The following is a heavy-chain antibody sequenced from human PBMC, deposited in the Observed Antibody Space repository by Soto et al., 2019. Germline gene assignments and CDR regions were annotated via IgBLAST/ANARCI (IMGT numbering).Heavy chain of an antibody. CDR1: GFSLSNARMG. D-gene: IGHD2-15*01. V-gene: IGHV2-26*01. J-gene: IGHJ4*02. Sequence: SGPTLVNPTETLTLTCTVSGFSLSNARMGVSWIRQPPGKALEWLAHIFSNDEKSYSTSLKSRLTITKDTSKNQVVLTMTNMDPVDTATYYCAHSGGYKYFDYWGQGTLVTVSS. CDR2: IFSNDEK. CDR3: AHSGGYKYFDY.